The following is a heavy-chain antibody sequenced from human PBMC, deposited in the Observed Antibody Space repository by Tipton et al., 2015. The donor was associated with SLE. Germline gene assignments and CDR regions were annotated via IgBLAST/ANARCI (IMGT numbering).Heavy chain of an antibody. V-gene: IGHV4-31*03. CDR2: IYSNGYT. J-gene: IGHJ4*02. CDR1: SDSFGTVGYY. D-gene: IGHD3-16*01. Sequence: TLSLTCTVSSDSFGTVGYYWSWIRQHPAKGLEWIGHIYSNGYTYYNPSLKSRVTISLDTSKNQFSLKLSSATAADTAMYYCARHWGLSEPVDYWGQGTLVTVSS. CDR3: ARHWGLSEPVDY.